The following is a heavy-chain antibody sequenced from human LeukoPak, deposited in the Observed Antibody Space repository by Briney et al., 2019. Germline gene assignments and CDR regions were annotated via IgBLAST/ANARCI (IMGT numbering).Heavy chain of an antibody. CDR3: ARDLFFGEAFGY. D-gene: IGHD3-10*01. Sequence: SETLSLTWTVSGGXISSYYCSWIRQPPGKGLEWIGYIYYNGNTNQNPSLKSRVTISLDTSQNQFSLKLSSVTAADTAVYYCARDLFFGEAFGYWGQGTLVTVSS. CDR1: GGXISSYY. V-gene: IGHV4-59*01. CDR2: IYYNGNT. J-gene: IGHJ4*02.